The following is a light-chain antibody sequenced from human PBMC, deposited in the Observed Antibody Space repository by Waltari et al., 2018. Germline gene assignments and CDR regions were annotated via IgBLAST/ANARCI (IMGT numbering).Light chain of an antibody. Sequence: DIQLNQSPSFLSASVGDRVTITCRDSQAISSHLAWYQKNPGKAPKLLVYGASTLGSGVPSGFSGGGSGTEFTLTISSLQPEDFATYYCQQLNSYPITFGQGTRLEIK. CDR2: GAS. CDR3: QQLNSYPIT. V-gene: IGKV1-9*01. J-gene: IGKJ5*01. CDR1: QAISSH.